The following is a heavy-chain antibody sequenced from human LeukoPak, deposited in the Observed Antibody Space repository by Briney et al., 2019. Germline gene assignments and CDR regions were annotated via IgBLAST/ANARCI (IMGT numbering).Heavy chain of an antibody. Sequence: GGSLRLSCAASGFTFSSHGMSWVRQAPGQGLEWVSVISGSGVSTYYADSVKGRFTISRDNSKNTLYLQMNSLRAEDTAVYYCAKDHGSLRSGLNWGQGTLVTVSS. V-gene: IGHV3-23*01. CDR3: AKDHGSLRSGLN. D-gene: IGHD3-10*01. CDR2: ISGSGVST. CDR1: GFTFSSHG. J-gene: IGHJ4*02.